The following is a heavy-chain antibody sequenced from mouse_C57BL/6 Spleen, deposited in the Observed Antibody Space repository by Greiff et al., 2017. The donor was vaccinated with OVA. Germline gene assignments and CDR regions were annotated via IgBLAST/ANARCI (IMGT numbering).Heavy chain of an antibody. CDR1: GYTFTSYW. V-gene: IGHV1-52*01. Sequence: VQLQQPGAELVRPGSSVKLSCKASGYTFTSYWMHWVKQRPIQGLEWIGNIDPSDSETHYNQKFKDKATLTVDKSSSTAYMQLSSLTSEDSAVYYCASDGSSYRFAYWGQGTLVTVSA. J-gene: IGHJ3*01. CDR3: ASDGSSYRFAY. D-gene: IGHD1-1*01. CDR2: IDPSDSET.